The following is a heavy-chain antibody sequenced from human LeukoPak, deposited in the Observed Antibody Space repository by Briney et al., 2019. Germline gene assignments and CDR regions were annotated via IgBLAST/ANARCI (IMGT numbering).Heavy chain of an antibody. Sequence: PGGSLRLSCAASGFTFSSYSMNWVRQAPGKGLEWVSSISSSSSYIYYADSVKGRFTTSRDNAKNSLYLQMNSLRAEDTAVYYCARDLEGYRSSFDYWGQGTLVTVSS. J-gene: IGHJ4*02. D-gene: IGHD6-13*01. V-gene: IGHV3-21*01. CDR2: ISSSSSYI. CDR1: GFTFSSYS. CDR3: ARDLEGYRSSFDY.